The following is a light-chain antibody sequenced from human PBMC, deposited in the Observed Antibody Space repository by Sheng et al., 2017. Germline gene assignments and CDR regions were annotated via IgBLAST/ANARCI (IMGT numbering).Light chain of an antibody. CDR1: SGDIGTYNY. V-gene: IGLV2-14*03. J-gene: IGLJ3*02. CDR2: DVI. CDR3: SSCATTNPWV. Sequence: SVSGSPGQSITISCTGTSGDIGTYNYVSWYQQHPGKAPNLLIYDVIYRPSGVSNRFSGSKSGNTASLTISGLQAEDEAVYYCSSCATTNPWVFGGGTRLSVL.